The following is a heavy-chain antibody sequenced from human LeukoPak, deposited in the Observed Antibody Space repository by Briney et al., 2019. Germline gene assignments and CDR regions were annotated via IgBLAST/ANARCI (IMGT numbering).Heavy chain of an antibody. D-gene: IGHD5-18*01. Sequence: GGSPRLSCAASGFTFSSYWMHWVRQAPGKGLVWVSRINSDGSSTSYADSVKGRFTISRDNAKNTLYLQMNSLRAEDTAVYYCASAQGYGYVPFDYWGQGTLVTVSS. CDR1: GFTFSSYW. CDR2: INSDGSST. V-gene: IGHV3-74*01. J-gene: IGHJ4*02. CDR3: ASAQGYGYVPFDY.